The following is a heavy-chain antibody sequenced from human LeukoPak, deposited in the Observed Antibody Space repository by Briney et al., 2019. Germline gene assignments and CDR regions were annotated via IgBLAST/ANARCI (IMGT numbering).Heavy chain of an antibody. CDR1: GFTFSSYS. CDR3: ARDKGRIVGATDY. V-gene: IGHV3-21*01. CDR2: ISTSSSYL. J-gene: IGHJ4*02. D-gene: IGHD1-26*01. Sequence: PGGSLRLSCAASGFTFSSYSMNWVRQAPGKGLEWVSSISTSSSYLYYADSVKGRSTISRDDAKNSLYLQMNSLRAEDTAVYYCARDKGRIVGATDYWGQGTLVTVSS.